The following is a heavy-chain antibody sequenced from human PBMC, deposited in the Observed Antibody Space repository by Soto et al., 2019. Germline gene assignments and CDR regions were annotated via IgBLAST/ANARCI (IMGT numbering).Heavy chain of an antibody. CDR3: ARGVAFDI. Sequence: PSETMSLTCAVYGESFCGYYWSWIRQPPGKGLEWIGEINHSGSTNYNPSLKSRVTISVDTSKNQFSLKLSSVTAADTAVYYCARGVAFDIWGQGTMVTVSS. V-gene: IGHV4-34*01. CDR1: GESFCGYY. CDR2: INHSGST. J-gene: IGHJ3*02.